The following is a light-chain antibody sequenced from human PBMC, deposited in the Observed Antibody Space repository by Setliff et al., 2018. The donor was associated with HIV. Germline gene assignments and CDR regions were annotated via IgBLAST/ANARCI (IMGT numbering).Light chain of an antibody. Sequence: QSVLTQPASVPGSPGQSITISCTATTSDVGTYNLVSWFQQHPGKAPKLIIFEVSKRPSGVSNRFSGSKSGNTASLTISGLQAEDEADYYCSSYARSTTLLFGGGTKVTVL. J-gene: IGLJ2*01. CDR2: EVS. CDR3: SSYARSTTLL. V-gene: IGLV2-23*01. CDR1: TSDVGTYNL.